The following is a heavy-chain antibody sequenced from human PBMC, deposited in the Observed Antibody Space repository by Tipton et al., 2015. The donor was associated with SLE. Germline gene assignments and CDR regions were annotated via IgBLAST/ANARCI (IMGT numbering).Heavy chain of an antibody. CDR3: ARWSSGVTVVVTDAFDM. CDR2: INHSGSA. Sequence: LRLSCAVYGGSFSGYYWSWIRQPPGKGLEWIGEINHSGSANYNPSLKSRVTISVDTSKNQFSLRLSSVTAADTAIYYCARWSSGVTVVVTDAFDMWGLGTLVTVSS. V-gene: IGHV4-34*01. J-gene: IGHJ3*02. D-gene: IGHD3-22*01. CDR1: GGSFSGYY.